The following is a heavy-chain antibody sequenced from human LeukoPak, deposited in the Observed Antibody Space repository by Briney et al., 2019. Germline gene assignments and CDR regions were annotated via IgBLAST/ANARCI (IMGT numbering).Heavy chain of an antibody. Sequence: SVKVSCKASGGTFSSYAISWVRQAPGQGLEWMGGIIPIFGTANYAQKFQGRVTITADESTSTAYMELSSLRSEDTAVYYCARAPYIVGATRSAFDIWGQGTMVTVSS. D-gene: IGHD1-26*01. CDR2: IIPIFGTA. CDR3: ARAPYIVGATRSAFDI. J-gene: IGHJ3*02. CDR1: GGTFSSYA. V-gene: IGHV1-69*13.